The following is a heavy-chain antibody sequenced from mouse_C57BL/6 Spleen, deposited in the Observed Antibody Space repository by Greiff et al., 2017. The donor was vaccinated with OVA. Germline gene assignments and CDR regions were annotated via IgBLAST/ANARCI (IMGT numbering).Heavy chain of an antibody. CDR3: ARREGNYSYSDY. J-gene: IGHJ2*01. CDR2: IYPGGGYT. V-gene: IGHV1-63*01. CDR1: GYTFTNYW. Sequence: VQLQESGAELVRPGTSVKMSCKASGYTFTNYWIGWAKQRPGHGLEWIGDIYPGGGYTNYNEKFKGKATLTADKSSSTAYMQFRSLTSEDSAIYYCARREGNYSYSDYWGQGTTLTVSS. D-gene: IGHD2-1*01.